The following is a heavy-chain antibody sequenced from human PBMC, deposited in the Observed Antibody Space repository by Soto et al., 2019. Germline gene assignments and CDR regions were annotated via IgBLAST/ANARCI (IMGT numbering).Heavy chain of an antibody. D-gene: IGHD2-8*01. CDR1: GGSISSYY. J-gene: IGHJ4*02. V-gene: IGHV4-59*01. Sequence: SETLSLTCTVSGGSISSYYWSWIRQPPGKGLEWIGYIYYSGSTNYNPSLKSRVTISVDTSKNQFSLKLSSVTAADTAVYYCARGSVVLMVYARPDHFDYWGQGTLVTVSS. CDR2: IYYSGST. CDR3: ARGSVVLMVYARPDHFDY.